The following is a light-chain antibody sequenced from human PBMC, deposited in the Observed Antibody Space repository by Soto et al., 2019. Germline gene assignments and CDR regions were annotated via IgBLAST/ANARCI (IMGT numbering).Light chain of an antibody. CDR2: DVN. CDR3: CSYAGSYPWV. CDR1: SSDVGNYNY. J-gene: IGLJ3*02. V-gene: IGLV2-11*01. Sequence: QSALTQPRSVSGSPGQSVTISCTGTSSDVGNYNYVSWYQQHPGKAPKVMIYDVNKWPSGVPDRFSGSKSGNTASLTISGLQAEDEADYSCCSYAGSYPWVFGGGTKVTVL.